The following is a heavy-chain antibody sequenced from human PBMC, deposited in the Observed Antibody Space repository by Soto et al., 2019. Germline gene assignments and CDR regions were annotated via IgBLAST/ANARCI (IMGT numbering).Heavy chain of an antibody. J-gene: IGHJ1*01. CDR1: GYTFPSYD. Sequence: ASVKVSCKASGYTFPSYDISWVRQATGQGLEWMGWMNPNNGNTDYAPKFQGRVTMTMNTSIGTAYMELSSLRSEDTAVYYCARSPRNYYALGSYSYFRHWGQGTLVTVSS. D-gene: IGHD3-10*01. V-gene: IGHV1-8*01. CDR2: MNPNNGNT. CDR3: ARSPRNYYALGSYSYFRH.